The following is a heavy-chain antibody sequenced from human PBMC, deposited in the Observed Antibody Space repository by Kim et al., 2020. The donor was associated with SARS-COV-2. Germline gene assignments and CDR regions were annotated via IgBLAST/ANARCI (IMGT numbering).Heavy chain of an antibody. CDR3: AKAGYSYGIGWFDP. CDR2: ISGSGGST. CDR1: GFTFSSYA. D-gene: IGHD5-18*01. J-gene: IGHJ5*02. Sequence: GGSLRLSCAASGFTFSSYAMSWVRQAPGKGLEWVSAISGSGGSTYYADSVKGRFTISRDNSKNTLYMQMNSLRAEDTAVYYCAKAGYSYGIGWFDPWGQGTLVTVSS. V-gene: IGHV3-23*01.